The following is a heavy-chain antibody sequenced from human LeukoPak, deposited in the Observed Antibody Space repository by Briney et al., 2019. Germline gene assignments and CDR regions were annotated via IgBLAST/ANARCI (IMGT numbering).Heavy chain of an antibody. D-gene: IGHD3-22*01. Sequence: GGSLRLSCAASEFTVSSNYMSWVRQAPGKGLEWVSVIYSGASTYYADSVKGRFTISRDNSKNTLYLQMNSLRAEDTAVYYCAGEGGGYHYLDYWGQGTLVTVSS. CDR1: EFTVSSNY. CDR2: IYSGAST. CDR3: AGEGGGYHYLDY. V-gene: IGHV3-53*01. J-gene: IGHJ4*02.